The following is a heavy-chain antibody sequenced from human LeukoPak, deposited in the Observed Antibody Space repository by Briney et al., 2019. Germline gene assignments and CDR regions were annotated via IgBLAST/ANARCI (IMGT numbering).Heavy chain of an antibody. V-gene: IGHV3-23*01. CDR1: GFTFRTYA. CDR3: AKEYSSSWRIFDY. D-gene: IGHD6-13*01. Sequence: GGSLRLSCAASGFTFRTYAMSWVRQAPGKGLEWVSGISDSGDGTYYAESVKGRFTISRDNSKNTVFLQMNSLGAEDTAIYYCAKEYSSSWRIFDYWGQGTRVTVSS. J-gene: IGHJ4*02. CDR2: ISDSGDGT.